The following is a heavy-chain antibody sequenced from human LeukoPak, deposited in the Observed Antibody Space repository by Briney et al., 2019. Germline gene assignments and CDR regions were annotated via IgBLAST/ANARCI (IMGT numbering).Heavy chain of an antibody. J-gene: IGHJ4*02. Sequence: LSGGSLRLSGAASGFVFRNYFMSWVRQAPGKGLEWVASIKNDGSEIYYVDSVRGRYTISRDNTKNSLYLQMSSLRAEDTAVYYCATDRGWRTSGYYLYYFEYWGQGTLVTFSS. CDR2: IKNDGSEI. CDR3: ATDRGWRTSGYYLYYFEY. D-gene: IGHD3-3*01. V-gene: IGHV3-7*01. CDR1: GFVFRNYF.